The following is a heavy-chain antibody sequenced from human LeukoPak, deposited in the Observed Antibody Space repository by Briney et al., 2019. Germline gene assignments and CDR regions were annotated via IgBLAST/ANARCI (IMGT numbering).Heavy chain of an antibody. V-gene: IGHV1-2*02. CDR1: GYTFTGYY. D-gene: IGHD1-26*01. CDR2: INPNSGGT. J-gene: IGHJ4*02. CDR3: ARDRNGGSYLFDY. Sequence: ASVKVSCKASGYTFTGYYMHWVRQAPGQGLEWMGWINPNSGGTNYAQKFQGRVTMTRDTSISTAYMELSRLRSDDTAVYYCARDRNGGSYLFDYWGQGTLVTVSS.